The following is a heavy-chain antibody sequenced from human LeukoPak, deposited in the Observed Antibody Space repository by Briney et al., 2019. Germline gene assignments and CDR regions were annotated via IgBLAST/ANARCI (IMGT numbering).Heavy chain of an antibody. CDR3: ARKKDAFDFYDSSGWDY. CDR2: IWYDGSTK. V-gene: IGHV3-33*01. D-gene: IGHD3-22*01. J-gene: IGHJ4*02. CDR1: GFTFSTYG. Sequence: GGSLRLSCAASGFTFSTYGMHWVRQAPSKGLEWVANIWYDGSTKYYADSVKGRFTISRDNSKNTLYLQMNSLRAEDTAVYYCARKKDAFDFYDSSGWDYWGQGALVSVFS.